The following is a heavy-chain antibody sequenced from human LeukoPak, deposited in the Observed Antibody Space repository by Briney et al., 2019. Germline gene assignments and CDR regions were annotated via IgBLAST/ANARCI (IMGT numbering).Heavy chain of an antibody. Sequence: SETLSLTCTVSGGSISSYYWSWIRQPAGKGLEWIGRIYTSGSTNYNPSLKSRVTISVDTSKNQFSLKLSSVTAADTAVYYCARSKTGYSSSWYDGGFDPWGQGTLVTVSS. J-gene: IGHJ5*02. D-gene: IGHD6-13*01. CDR1: GGSISSYY. CDR3: ARSKTGYSSSWYDGGFDP. CDR2: IYTSGST. V-gene: IGHV4-4*07.